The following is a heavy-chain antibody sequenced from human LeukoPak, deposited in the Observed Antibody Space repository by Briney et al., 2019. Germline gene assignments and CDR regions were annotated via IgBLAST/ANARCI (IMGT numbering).Heavy chain of an antibody. Sequence: GGSLRLSCAASGFTFSSYAMSWVRQAPGKGLEWVSAISGSGGSTYYADSVKGRFTISRDNSKSTLYLQMNSLRAEDTAVYYCAKDRNYGGNSGAFDIWGQGTMVTVSS. CDR3: AKDRNYGGNSGAFDI. CDR1: GFTFSSYA. CDR2: ISGSGGST. D-gene: IGHD4-23*01. J-gene: IGHJ3*02. V-gene: IGHV3-23*01.